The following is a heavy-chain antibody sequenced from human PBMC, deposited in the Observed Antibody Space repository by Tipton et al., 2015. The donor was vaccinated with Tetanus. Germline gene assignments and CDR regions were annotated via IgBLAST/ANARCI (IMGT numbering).Heavy chain of an antibody. Sequence: QLVQSGAEVKKPGAPVRVSCKASGYTFTSYDINWVRQATGQGLEWMGWMNTASGNTGYAQKFQGRVTMTRDTSMSTAFMEVTRLGSEDTAIYYCARSLRGTTRVGFQYLSFYRMDVWGQGSPVTVSS. V-gene: IGHV1-8*01. J-gene: IGHJ6*02. D-gene: IGHD4-17*01. CDR1: GYTFTSYD. CDR3: ARSLRGTTRVGFQYLSFYRMDV. CDR2: MNTASGNT.